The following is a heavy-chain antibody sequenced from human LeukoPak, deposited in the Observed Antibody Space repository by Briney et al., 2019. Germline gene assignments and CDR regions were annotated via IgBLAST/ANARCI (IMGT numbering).Heavy chain of an antibody. CDR2: INKDGSEK. V-gene: IGHV3-7*01. J-gene: IGHJ4*02. CDR1: GFTFSNYW. Sequence: GGSLRLSCAASGFTFSNYWMSWVRQAPGQGLEWVAHINKDGSEKYYVDSVKGRFTISRDNAKNSLYLQMNSLRVEDTGVYYCARDKVTYWGQGTLVTVSS. CDR3: ARDKVTY.